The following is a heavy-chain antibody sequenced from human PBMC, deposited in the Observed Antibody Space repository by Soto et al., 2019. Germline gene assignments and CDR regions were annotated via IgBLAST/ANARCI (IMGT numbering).Heavy chain of an antibody. V-gene: IGHV6-1*01. CDR3: ARDTTGTLYYYYGMDV. CDR2: TYYRSQWYY. Sequence: SQTLSLTCSISGDSVSSNSAAWNWIRQSPSRGLEWLGRTYYRSQWYYDYAVSVKSRITINPDTSKNQCSLQLNSVTPEVTAVYYCARDTTGTLYYYYGMDVWGQGTTVTVSS. CDR1: GDSVSSNSAA. D-gene: IGHD1-1*01. J-gene: IGHJ6*02.